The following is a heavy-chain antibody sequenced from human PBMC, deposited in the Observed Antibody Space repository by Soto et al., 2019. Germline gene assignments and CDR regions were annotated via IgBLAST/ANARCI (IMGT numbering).Heavy chain of an antibody. J-gene: IGHJ4*02. CDR2: IRNKAHGGTT. CDR3: TRWTASYSDY. Sequence: SLRLSCTTSGFTFGDYHVSWFRQAPGKGLEWVTFIRNKAHGGTTEYAASVKGRFTISRDDSKSIAYLQINSLKTEDTAMYYCTRWTASYSDYWGQGALVTVSS. CDR1: GFTFGDYH. V-gene: IGHV3-49*03.